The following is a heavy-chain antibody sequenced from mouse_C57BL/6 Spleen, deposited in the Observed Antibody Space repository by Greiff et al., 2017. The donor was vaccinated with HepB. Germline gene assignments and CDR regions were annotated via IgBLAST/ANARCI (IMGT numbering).Heavy chain of an antibody. CDR2: INPSTGGT. Sequence: VQLKQSGPELVKPGASVKISCKASGYSFTGYYMNWVKQSPEKSLEWIGEINPSTGGTTYNQKFKAKATLTVDKSSSTAYMQLKSLTSEDSAVYYCARWATVVGGYFDYWGQGTTLTVSS. CDR3: ARWATVVGGYFDY. CDR1: GYSFTGYY. J-gene: IGHJ2*01. D-gene: IGHD1-1*01. V-gene: IGHV1-42*01.